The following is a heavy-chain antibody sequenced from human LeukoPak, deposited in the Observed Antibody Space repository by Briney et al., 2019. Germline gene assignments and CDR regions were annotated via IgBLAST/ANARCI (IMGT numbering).Heavy chain of an antibody. CDR3: AKDKGYCSSTSCPGDYYGMDV. Sequence: GRSLRLSCAASGFTFDDYAMHWVRQASGKGLEWVSGISLNSCSIGYADSVKGRFTISRDNAKNSLYLQMNSLRAEDTALYYCAKDKGYCSSTSCPGDYYGMDVWGQGTTVTVSS. D-gene: IGHD2-2*01. CDR2: ISLNSCSI. V-gene: IGHV3-9*01. CDR1: GFTFDDYA. J-gene: IGHJ6*02.